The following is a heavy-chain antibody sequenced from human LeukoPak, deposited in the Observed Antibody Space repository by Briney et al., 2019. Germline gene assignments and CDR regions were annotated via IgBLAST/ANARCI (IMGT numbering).Heavy chain of an antibody. D-gene: IGHD6-13*01. Sequence: GESLKISFKGSGYSFTSYWIGWVRQRPGKGLEWMGIIYPGDSDTRYSPSFQGQVTISADKSISTAYLQWSSLKASDTAMYYCATPALLAAAGITGAFDIWGQGTMVTVSS. CDR2: IYPGDSDT. CDR3: ATPALLAAAGITGAFDI. CDR1: GYSFTSYW. J-gene: IGHJ3*02. V-gene: IGHV5-51*01.